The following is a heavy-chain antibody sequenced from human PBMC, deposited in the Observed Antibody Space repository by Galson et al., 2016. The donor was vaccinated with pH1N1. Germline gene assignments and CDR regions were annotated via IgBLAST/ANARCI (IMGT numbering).Heavy chain of an antibody. CDR2: IYPNTSDT. J-gene: IGHJ4*02. CDR1: GYRFSTYW. Sequence: QSGAEVKKPGESLKISCSGAGYRFSTYWIGWVRQMPGQGLEWMAIIYPNTSDTKYNPSFEGQVTISADRSIRTAYLRWSSLKASDTAIYYCARGRRDSAYNWNLPLDYWGQGTLVTVSS. D-gene: IGHD1-20*01. CDR3: ARGRRDSAYNWNLPLDY. V-gene: IGHV5-51*03.